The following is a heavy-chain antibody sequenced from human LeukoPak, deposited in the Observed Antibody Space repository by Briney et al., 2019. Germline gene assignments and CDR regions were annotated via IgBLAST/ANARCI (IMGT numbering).Heavy chain of an antibody. Sequence: ASVKVSCKASGYTFTGYYMHWVRQAPGQGLEWVEWMNPNSGGTNYAQKFQGRATMTRDTSISTAYMELSRLRSDDTAVYYCARAQDYYDSSGYPDYWGQGTLVTVSS. CDR2: MNPNSGGT. CDR3: ARAQDYYDSSGYPDY. CDR1: GYTFTGYY. V-gene: IGHV1-2*02. J-gene: IGHJ4*02. D-gene: IGHD3-22*01.